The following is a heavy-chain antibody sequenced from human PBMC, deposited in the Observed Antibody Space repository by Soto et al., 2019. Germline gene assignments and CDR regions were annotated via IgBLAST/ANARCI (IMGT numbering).Heavy chain of an antibody. J-gene: IGHJ6*02. Sequence: QVQLQQWGAGLLKPSETLSLTCAVYGGSFSGYYWRWIRHPPGKGLEWSGEINHSGSTNYNPSLDGRVTISVDTSKTQFSLKLSSVTAADTAVYYCSRTGYYASSGYDNNTYGMDVWGQGTTVTVSS. CDR1: GGSFSGYY. CDR2: INHSGST. D-gene: IGHD3-22*01. CDR3: SRTGYYASSGYDNNTYGMDV. V-gene: IGHV4-34*01.